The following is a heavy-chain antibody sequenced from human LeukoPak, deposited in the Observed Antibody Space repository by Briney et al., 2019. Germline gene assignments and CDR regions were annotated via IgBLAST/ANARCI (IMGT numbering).Heavy chain of an antibody. D-gene: IGHD2-15*01. CDR1: GYTFTSYG. V-gene: IGHV1-18*01. Sequence: GASVKVSCKASGYTFTSYGISWVRQAPGQGLEWMGWISAYNGNTNYAQKLQGRVTMTTDTSTSTAYMELRSLRSDDTAVYYCARDRRRYCSGGSCYFDYWGQGTLVTVSS. J-gene: IGHJ4*03. CDR2: ISAYNGNT. CDR3: ARDRRRYCSGGSCYFDY.